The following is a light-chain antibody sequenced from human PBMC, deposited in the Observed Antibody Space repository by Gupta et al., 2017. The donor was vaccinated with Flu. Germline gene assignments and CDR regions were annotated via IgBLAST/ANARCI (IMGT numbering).Light chain of an antibody. CDR1: RSVLNSSNNKNC. Sequence: IEMNQSQDSLAVSLGERATINCKSSRSVLNSSNNKNCLSWYQKKAGQPPQLLIHWASTRESGVPDRFSGSGSGTDFTLTINSLQAEDVAVYYCQQHYSTPQITFGQGTRLEIK. J-gene: IGKJ5*01. V-gene: IGKV4-1*01. CDR2: WAS. CDR3: QQHYSTPQIT.